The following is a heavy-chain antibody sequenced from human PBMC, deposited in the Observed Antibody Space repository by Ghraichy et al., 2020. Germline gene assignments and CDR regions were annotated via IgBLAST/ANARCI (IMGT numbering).Heavy chain of an antibody. V-gene: IGHV4-34*01. D-gene: IGHD3-16*01. CDR2: INHSGST. Sequence: SETLSLTCAVYGGSFSGYYWSWIRQPPGKGLEWIGEINHSGSTNYNPSLKSRVTISVDTSKNQFSLKLSSVTAADTAVYYCAKRGYYYYYMDVWGKGTTVTVSS. J-gene: IGHJ6*03. CDR1: GGSFSGYY. CDR3: AKRGYYYYYMDV.